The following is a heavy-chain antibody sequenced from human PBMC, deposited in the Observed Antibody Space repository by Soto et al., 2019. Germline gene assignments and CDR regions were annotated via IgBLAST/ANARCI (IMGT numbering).Heavy chain of an antibody. V-gene: IGHV3-64D*08. D-gene: IGHD3-10*01. Sequence: GGSLRLSCSASGFTFSNYALHWVRQAPGKGLEYVSAISNNGDNTYYADSAKGRFTISRDNSKNTLYLQMSSLRAEDTAGYYCVRAYGWDPVSRGGFHYNMDVWGQGTTVTVSS. CDR1: GFTFSNYA. CDR2: ISNNGDNT. CDR3: VRAYGWDPVSRGGFHYNMDV. J-gene: IGHJ6*02.